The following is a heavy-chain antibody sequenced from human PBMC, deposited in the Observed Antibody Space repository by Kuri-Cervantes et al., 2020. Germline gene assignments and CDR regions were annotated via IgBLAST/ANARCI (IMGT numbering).Heavy chain of an antibody. Sequence: SETLSLTCAVFGYSIRSGYYWGWMRQPPGKGLEWIGSVYHRVSTSYNSSLKSRATITVDTSKNEVSLKLSSVTAADTAVYYCARVGILGFARWGQGTLVTVSS. CDR1: GYSIRSGYY. J-gene: IGHJ4*02. CDR3: ARVGILGFAR. CDR2: VYHRVST. D-gene: IGHD2-21*01. V-gene: IGHV4-38-2*01.